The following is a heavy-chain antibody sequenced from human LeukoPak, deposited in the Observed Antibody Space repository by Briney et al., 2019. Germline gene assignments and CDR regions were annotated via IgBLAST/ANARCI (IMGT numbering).Heavy chain of an antibody. CDR3: ARVANITTFGMDV. D-gene: IGHD3-9*01. V-gene: IGHV3-33*01. J-gene: IGHJ6*02. CDR1: GFTFSSFG. Sequence: PGRSLRLSCAASGFTFSSFGMHWVRQAPGKGLEWVAVIWYDGSKKYYADSVKGRFTISRDNSKNTLYLQMNALRAEDTAVYYCARVANITTFGMDVWGQGTTATVSS. CDR2: IWYDGSKK.